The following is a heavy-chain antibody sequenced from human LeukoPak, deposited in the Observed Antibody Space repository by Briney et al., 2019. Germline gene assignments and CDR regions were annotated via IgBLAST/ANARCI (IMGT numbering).Heavy chain of an antibody. D-gene: IGHD3-22*01. J-gene: IGHJ4*02. CDR1: GFTFTSYA. CDR2: IVVGSGNT. Sequence: ASVKVSCKASGFTFTSYAVQWVRQARGQRLEWIGWIVVGSGNTNYAPKFQERVTITRDMSTSTAYMELSSLRSEDTAVYYCAASPDYYDSSGYSYYGDYWGQGTLVSVSS. V-gene: IGHV1-58*01. CDR3: AASPDYYDSSGYSYYGDY.